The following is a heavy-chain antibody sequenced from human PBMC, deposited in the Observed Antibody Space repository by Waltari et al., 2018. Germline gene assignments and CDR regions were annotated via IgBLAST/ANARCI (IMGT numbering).Heavy chain of an antibody. J-gene: IGHJ4*02. CDR3: ARDPSGSYPGDY. D-gene: IGHD1-26*01. CDR2: IYRGGST. V-gene: IGHV3-53*01. CDR1: GFTASTNY. Sequence: EVQLVESGGGLIQPGGSLRLSCAAIGFTASTNYMTWVRQAPGKGLEWLSVIYRGGSTYYADSVKCRFTISRDNSKNTLYLQMNSLRAEDTAVYYCARDPSGSYPGDYWGQGTLVTVSS.